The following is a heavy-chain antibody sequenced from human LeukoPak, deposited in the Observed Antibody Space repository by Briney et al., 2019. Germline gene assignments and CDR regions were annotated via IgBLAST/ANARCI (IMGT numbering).Heavy chain of an antibody. Sequence: SETLSLTCAVSGGSISSSNWWSWVRQPPGKGLEWIGEIYHSGSTNYNPSLKSRVTISVDKSKNQFSLKLSSVTAADTAVYYCAREGDWGSNAFDIWGQGTMVTVSS. CDR1: GGSISSSNW. V-gene: IGHV4-4*02. D-gene: IGHD7-27*01. CDR3: AREGDWGSNAFDI. J-gene: IGHJ3*02. CDR2: IYHSGST.